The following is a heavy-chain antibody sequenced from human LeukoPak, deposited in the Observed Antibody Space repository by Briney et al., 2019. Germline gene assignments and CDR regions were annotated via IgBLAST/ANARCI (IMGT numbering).Heavy chain of an antibody. D-gene: IGHD3-22*01. CDR1: GGTFISYA. V-gene: IGHV1-69*13. J-gene: IGHJ4*02. CDR2: IIPIFGTA. CDR3: ARAPDSSGYYYYFDY. Sequence: ASVKVSCKASGGTFISYAISWVRQAPGQGLEWMGGIIPIFGTANYAQKFQGRVTITADESTSTAYMELSSLRSEDTAVYYCARAPDSSGYYYYFDYWGQGTLVTVPS.